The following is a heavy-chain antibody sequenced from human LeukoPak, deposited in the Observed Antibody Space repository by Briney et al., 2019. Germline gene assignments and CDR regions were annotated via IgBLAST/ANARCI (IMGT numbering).Heavy chain of an antibody. J-gene: IGHJ4*02. V-gene: IGHV3-7*01. D-gene: IGHD2-21*02. CDR3: ASGDWAPFNY. CDR1: GFTFSDYW. CDR2: IDQDGGGK. Sequence: GGSLRLSCAASGFTFSDYWMNWVRQAPGKGLEWVANIDQDGGGKYYLDSVKGRFTISRDNAKSSLYLQIDSLRAEDTAWYYCASGDWAPFNYWGQGSLLTVSS.